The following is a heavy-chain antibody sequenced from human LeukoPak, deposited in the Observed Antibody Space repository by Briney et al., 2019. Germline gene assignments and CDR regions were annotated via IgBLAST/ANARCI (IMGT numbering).Heavy chain of an antibody. CDR1: GFIFDDFA. V-gene: IGHV3-43*01. CDR2: ISWHGETT. Sequence: GGSLRLSCAASGFIFDDFAMHWVRQVPGKALEWVSLISWHGETTYYADSVKGRFTISRDNNRNSLYLQMDSLRTEDSALYYCAKGEKTYSSSWFYDWGQGTLVTVSS. J-gene: IGHJ5*02. D-gene: IGHD2-2*01. CDR3: AKGEKTYSSSWFYD.